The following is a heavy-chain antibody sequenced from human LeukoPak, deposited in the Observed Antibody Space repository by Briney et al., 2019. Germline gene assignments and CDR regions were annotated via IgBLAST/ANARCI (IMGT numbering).Heavy chain of an antibody. CDR2: INPSGGST. CDR1: GYTFTSYY. V-gene: IGHV1-46*01. D-gene: IGHD2-15*01. Sequence: GASVKVSCKASGYTFTSYYMHWVRQAPGQGLEWMGIINPSGGSTSYAQKFQGRVTMTRDTSTSTVYMELSSLGSEDTAVYHCAREGYCSGGSCYLGYWGQGTLVTVSS. CDR3: AREGYCSGGSCYLGY. J-gene: IGHJ4*02.